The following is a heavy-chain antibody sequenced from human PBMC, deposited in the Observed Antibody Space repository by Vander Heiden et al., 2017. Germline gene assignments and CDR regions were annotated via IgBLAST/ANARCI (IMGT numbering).Heavy chain of an antibody. CDR2: IYPGDSDT. CDR1: GYSFTSYW. D-gene: IGHD6-13*01. CDR3: ARRGNSWSDTFDI. J-gene: IGHJ3*02. V-gene: IGHV5-51*01. Sequence: EVQLVQSGAEVKKPGESLKLSCTGSGYSFTSYWVGWVRRMPGKGLEWMGIIYPGDSDTRYSPSVQGQVTSSADKSISTAYLQWSSLKAADTAMYYCARRGNSWSDTFDIWGQGTMVTVSS.